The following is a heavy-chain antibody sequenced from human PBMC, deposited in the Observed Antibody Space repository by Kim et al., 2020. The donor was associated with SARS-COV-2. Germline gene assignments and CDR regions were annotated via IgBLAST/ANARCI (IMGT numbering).Heavy chain of an antibody. J-gene: IGHJ4*02. Sequence: NTSLRCRVVISVDTSKDRFSLKLSSVTAADTAVYYCARGIGYGSGSYIDHRGQGILVTVSS. V-gene: IGHV4-30-2*04. D-gene: IGHD3-10*01. CDR3: ARGIGYGSGSYIDH.